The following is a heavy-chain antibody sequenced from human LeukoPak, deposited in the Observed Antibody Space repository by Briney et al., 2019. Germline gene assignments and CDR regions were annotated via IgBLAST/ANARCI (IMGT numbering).Heavy chain of an antibody. CDR1: GGSFSGYY. J-gene: IGHJ4*02. CDR2: IYYSGST. D-gene: IGHD2-2*01. CDR3: ARLHQQTNYFDY. V-gene: IGHV4-59*08. Sequence: SETLSLTCAVYGGSFSGYYWSWIRQPPGKGLEWIGYIYYSGSTNYNPSLKSRVTISVDTSKNQFSLKLSSVTAADTAVYYCARLHQQTNYFDYWGQGTLVTVSS.